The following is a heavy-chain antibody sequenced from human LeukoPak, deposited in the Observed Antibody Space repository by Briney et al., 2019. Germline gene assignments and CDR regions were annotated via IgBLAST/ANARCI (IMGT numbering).Heavy chain of an antibody. V-gene: IGHV3-30*04. CDR2: ISYDGSNK. CDR3: AKSYYDFWSGYYQTFNY. J-gene: IGHJ4*02. Sequence: PPGGSLRLSCAASGFTFSSYAMHWVRQAPGKGLEWVAVISYDGSNKYYADSVKGQFTISRDNSKNTLYLQMNSLRAEDTAVYYCAKSYYDFWSGYYQTFNYWGQGTLVTVSS. CDR1: GFTFSSYA. D-gene: IGHD3-3*01.